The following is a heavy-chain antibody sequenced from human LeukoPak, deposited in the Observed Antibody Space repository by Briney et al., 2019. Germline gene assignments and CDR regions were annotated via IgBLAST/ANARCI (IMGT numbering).Heavy chain of an antibody. CDR1: GYTFSSYS. CDR3: TRFWGPDGGLEGY. V-gene: IGHV3-49*04. Sequence: PGGSLRLSCAASGYTFSSYSINWVRQAPGKGLEWVGFIRSKAYGGTTEYAASVKGRFTISRDDSKSIAYLQMNSLKTEDTAVYYCTRFWGPDGGLEGYWGQGTLVTVSS. J-gene: IGHJ4*02. CDR2: IRSKAYGGTT. D-gene: IGHD3-16*01.